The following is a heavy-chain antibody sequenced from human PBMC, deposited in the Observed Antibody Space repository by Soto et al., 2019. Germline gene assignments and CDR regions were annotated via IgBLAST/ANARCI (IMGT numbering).Heavy chain of an antibody. CDR1: GDVFRSYG. J-gene: IGHJ6*02. D-gene: IGHD2-8*01. Sequence: QVQLVQSGAEVKKPGSSVKVSCKASGDVFRSYGINWVRQAPGQGLEWMGGIIPISGTTNYAQKFQGRVAIPADGSTDTVYMELSRLRSDDTAVYFCARVRCFNGLCHTADYGMDVWGQGTTVTVSS. V-gene: IGHV1-69*01. CDR2: IIPISGTT. CDR3: ARVRCFNGLCHTADYGMDV.